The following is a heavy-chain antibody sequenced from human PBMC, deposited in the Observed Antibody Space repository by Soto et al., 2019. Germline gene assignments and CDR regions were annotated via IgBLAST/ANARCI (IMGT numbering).Heavy chain of an antibody. CDR3: AKGWGDD. J-gene: IGHJ4*02. CDR1: GFTFSSYT. CDR2: ISSSGGST. Sequence: EVQLLESGGGLVQPGGSLRLSCAASGFTFSSYTMSWVRQGPGKGLEWVSGISSSGGSTVYADSVKGRFTISRDNFKNTLYLPMNSLRAEDTAVYYCAKGWGDDWGQGTPVTVSS. V-gene: IGHV3-23*01. D-gene: IGHD7-27*01.